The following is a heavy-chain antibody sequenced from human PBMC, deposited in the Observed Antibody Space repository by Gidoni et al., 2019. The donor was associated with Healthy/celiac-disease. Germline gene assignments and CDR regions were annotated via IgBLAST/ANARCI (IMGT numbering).Heavy chain of an antibody. J-gene: IGHJ5*02. CDR2: IWYDGSNK. V-gene: IGHV3-33*01. CDR3: ARRGSSRGCNWFDP. D-gene: IGHD6-6*01. Sequence: QVQLVASGGGVVQPGRSLRLSCAVPGFTFSSYGMHWVRQAPGKGLGWVAVIWYDGSNKYYANSVKGRFTISRDNSKNTLYLQMNSLRAEDTAVYYCARRGSSRGCNWFDPWGQGTLVTVSS. CDR1: GFTFSSYG.